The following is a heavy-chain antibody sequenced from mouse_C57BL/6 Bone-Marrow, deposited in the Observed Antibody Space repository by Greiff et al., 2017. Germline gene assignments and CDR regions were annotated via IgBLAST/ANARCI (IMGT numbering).Heavy chain of an antibody. CDR2: ISSGSSTI. CDR1: GFTFSDYG. CDR3: ARDYYYGSSWFAY. V-gene: IGHV5-17*01. D-gene: IGHD1-1*01. Sequence: EVNVVESGGGLVKPGGSPKLSCAASGFTFSDYGMHWVRQAPEKGLEWVAYISSGSSTIYYADTVKGRFTISRDNAKNTLFLQMTSLRSEDTAMYYCARDYYYGSSWFAYWGQGTLVTVSA. J-gene: IGHJ3*01.